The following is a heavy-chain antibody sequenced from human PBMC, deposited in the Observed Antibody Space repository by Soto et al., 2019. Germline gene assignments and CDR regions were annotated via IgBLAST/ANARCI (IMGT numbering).Heavy chain of an antibody. V-gene: IGHV1-3*01. Sequence: ASVKVSCKASGYTFTSYGMHWVRQAPGQRLEWMGWINVGNGNTKYSQKFQGRVTITRDTSASTAYMELSSLRSEDTAVYFCAREGNLGRWIQPLDSWGQGTQVTVSS. J-gene: IGHJ4*02. D-gene: IGHD2-2*03. CDR3: AREGNLGRWIQPLDS. CDR2: INVGNGNT. CDR1: GYTFTSYG.